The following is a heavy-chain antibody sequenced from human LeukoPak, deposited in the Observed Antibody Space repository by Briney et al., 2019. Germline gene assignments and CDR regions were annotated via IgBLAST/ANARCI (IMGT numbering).Heavy chain of an antibody. CDR3: TTDQSAGPTAIYYVHFDY. CDR1: GFTFSNAW. Sequence: GGSLRLSCAASGFTFSNAWMSWVRQAPGKGLEWVGRIKSKTDGGTTDYAAPVKGRFTISRDDSKNTLYLQMNSLKTEDTAVYYCTTDQSAGPTAIYYVHFDYWGQGTLVTVSS. D-gene: IGHD3-10*01. CDR2: IKSKTDGGTT. V-gene: IGHV3-15*01. J-gene: IGHJ4*02.